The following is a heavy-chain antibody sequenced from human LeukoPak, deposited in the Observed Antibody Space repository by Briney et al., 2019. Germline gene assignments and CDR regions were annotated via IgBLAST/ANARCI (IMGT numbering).Heavy chain of an antibody. D-gene: IGHD3-9*01. CDR1: GFTFSSYA. CDR2: ISGSGGST. Sequence: GGSLRLSCAASGFTFSSYAMSWVRQASGKGLEWVSAISGSGGSTYYADSVKGRFTISRDNSKNTLYLQMNSLRAEDTAVYYCAKGQNDILTVAKDYWGQGTLVTVSS. J-gene: IGHJ4*02. V-gene: IGHV3-23*01. CDR3: AKGQNDILTVAKDY.